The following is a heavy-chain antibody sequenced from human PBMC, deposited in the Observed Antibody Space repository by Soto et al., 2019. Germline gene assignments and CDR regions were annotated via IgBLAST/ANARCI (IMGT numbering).Heavy chain of an antibody. J-gene: IGHJ4*02. CDR1: GYIFTKYG. Sequence: QVQLVQSGAEVKKPGASVKVSCKASGYIFTKYGISWVRQAPGQGLEWMGWISAYNGNTNYAQKLQGRVTMTTDTSTSTAYMYLMSLTADDTAVYYCARDVSTVTTGGPEYWGQGSLVTVSS. D-gene: IGHD4-17*01. CDR2: ISAYNGNT. CDR3: ARDVSTVTTGGPEY. V-gene: IGHV1-18*01.